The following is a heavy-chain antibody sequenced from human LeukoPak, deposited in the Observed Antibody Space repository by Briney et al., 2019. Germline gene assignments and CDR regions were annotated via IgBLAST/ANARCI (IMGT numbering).Heavy chain of an antibody. CDR3: AKWDIYSGFYYIDS. Sequence: PGGSLRLSCAASGFSFSNYWMTWVRQIPGKGPEWVASIKQDGSVKYYVDSVKGRFTISRDNSENSLFLQINSLRAEDTARYYCAKWDIYSGFYYIDSWGQGTLATVSS. CDR2: IKQDGSVK. CDR1: GFSFSNYW. D-gene: IGHD5-12*01. V-gene: IGHV3-7*01. J-gene: IGHJ4*02.